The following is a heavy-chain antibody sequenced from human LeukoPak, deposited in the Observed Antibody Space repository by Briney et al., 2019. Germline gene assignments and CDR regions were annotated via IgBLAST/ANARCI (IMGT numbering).Heavy chain of an antibody. CDR3: AKDRGGFYGSGTSYYFYGVDV. CDR2: ITGDGYGT. J-gene: IGHJ6*02. Sequence: PGGSLRLSCVASGFTFGHYAMHWVRQAPGKGREWVSLITGDGYGTYYIDSVKGRFAISRDNSTNSLYLQMDSLTTEDTALYFCAKDRGGFYGSGTSYYFYGVDVWGQGTTVTVSS. V-gene: IGHV3-43*02. D-gene: IGHD3-10*01. CDR1: GFTFGHYA.